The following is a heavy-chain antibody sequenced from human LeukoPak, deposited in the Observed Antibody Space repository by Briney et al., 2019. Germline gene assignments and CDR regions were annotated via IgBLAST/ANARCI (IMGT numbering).Heavy chain of an antibody. CDR2: ISYDGSNK. J-gene: IGHJ4*02. CDR3: AVAATWDPQYDY. V-gene: IGHV3-30*04. CDR1: GFTFSSYA. D-gene: IGHD2-15*01. Sequence: GGSLRLSCAASGFTFSSYAMHWVRQAPGKGLEWVAVISYDGSNKYYAGSVKGRFTISRDNSKNTLYLQMNSLRAEDTAVYYCAVAATWDPQYDYWGQGTLVTVSS.